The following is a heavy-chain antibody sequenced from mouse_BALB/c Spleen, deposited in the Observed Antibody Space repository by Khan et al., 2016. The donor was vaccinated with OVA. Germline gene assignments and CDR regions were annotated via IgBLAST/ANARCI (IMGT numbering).Heavy chain of an antibody. D-gene: IGHD1-1*01. J-gene: IGHJ2*01. CDR3: ARGTTIGAFDY. V-gene: IGHV5-12*02. CDR2: ISNGGGST. Sequence: EVELVESGGGLVQPGGSLKLSCATSGFTFSDYFMYWVRQTPEKRLEWVAYISNGGGSTYYPDTVTGRFTISRDNAKNTLYLQMSRMKAEDTAMYYCARGTTIGAFDYWGHGTTLTIAS. CDR1: GFTFSDYF.